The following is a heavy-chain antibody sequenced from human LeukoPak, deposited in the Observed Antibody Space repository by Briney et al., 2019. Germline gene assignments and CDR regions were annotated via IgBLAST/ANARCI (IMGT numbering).Heavy chain of an antibody. D-gene: IGHD3-22*01. V-gene: IGHV4-34*01. J-gene: IGHJ3*02. CDR3: ARGPTTALHYYDSSGADAFDI. CDR1: GGSFSGYY. CDR2: INHSGST. Sequence: KPSETLSLTCAVYGGSFSGYYWSWIRQPPGKGLEWIGEINHSGSTNYNPSLKSRVTISVDTSKNQFSLKLSSVTAADTAVYYCARGPTTALHYYDSSGADAFDIWGQGTMVTVSS.